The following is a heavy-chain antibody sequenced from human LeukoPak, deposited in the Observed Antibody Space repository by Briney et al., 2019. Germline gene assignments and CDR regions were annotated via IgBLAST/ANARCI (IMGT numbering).Heavy chain of an antibody. D-gene: IGHD6-25*01. V-gene: IGHV1-69*13. CDR2: IIPIFGTA. Sequence: GASVKVSCKASGGTFSTYAISWVRQAPGQGLEWMGGIIPIFGTANYAQKFQGRVTITADESTSTAYMELSSLRSEDTAVYYCAKEGGGSIWYFDLWGRGTLVTVSS. CDR1: GGTFSTYA. J-gene: IGHJ2*01. CDR3: AKEGGGSIWYFDL.